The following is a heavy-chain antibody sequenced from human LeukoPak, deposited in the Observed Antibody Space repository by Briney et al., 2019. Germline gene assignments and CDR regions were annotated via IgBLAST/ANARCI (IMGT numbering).Heavy chain of an antibody. J-gene: IGHJ4*02. D-gene: IGHD2-15*01. CDR1: GFTIINYA. CDR3: AKDRGRTWVQVAN. V-gene: IGHV3-23*01. Sequence: GGSLRLSRAASGFTIINYAMSWVRQAPGKGLEWVSLISGTGTTTHYADSVKGRFTISRDNSKNTLFLQMNSLRVEDTAVYYCAKDRGRTWVQVANWGQGTLVTVSS. CDR2: ISGTGTTT.